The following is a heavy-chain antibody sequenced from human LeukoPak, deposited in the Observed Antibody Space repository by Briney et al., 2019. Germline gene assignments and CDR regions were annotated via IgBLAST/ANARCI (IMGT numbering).Heavy chain of an antibody. CDR1: GYTFTSYG. J-gene: IGHJ6*03. CDR2: ISAYNGNT. V-gene: IGHV1-18*01. CDR3: ARELRGVGATNYYYYNMDV. D-gene: IGHD1-26*01. Sequence: ASVKLSCKASGYTFTSYGISWVRQAPGQGLEWMAWISAYNGNTNYAEKLQGRVTMTTDTSTSTAYMELSSLRSDDTAVYYCARELRGVGATNYYYYNMDVWGKGTTVTVSS.